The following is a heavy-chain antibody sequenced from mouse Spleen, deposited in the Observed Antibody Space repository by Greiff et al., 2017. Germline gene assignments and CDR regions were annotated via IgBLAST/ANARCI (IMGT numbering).Heavy chain of an antibody. V-gene: IGHV1-69*01. J-gene: IGHJ2*01. CDR3: TRWELGQYYFDY. D-gene: IGHD4-1*01. CDR2: IDPSDSYT. Sequence: QVQLKQPGAELVMPGASVKLSCKASGYTFTSYWMHWVKQRPGQGLEWIGEIDPSDSYTNYNQKFKDKATLTVDKSSSTAYMQLSSPTSEDSAVYYCTRWELGQYYFDYWGQGTTLTVSS. CDR1: GYTFTSYW.